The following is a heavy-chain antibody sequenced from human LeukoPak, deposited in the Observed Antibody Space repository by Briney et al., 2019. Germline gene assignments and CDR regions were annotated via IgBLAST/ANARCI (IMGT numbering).Heavy chain of an antibody. D-gene: IGHD3-10*01. CDR2: LSGSSSYK. CDR3: ARDRGYGSGINWFDP. J-gene: IGHJ5*02. CDR1: GFTFTTYN. V-gene: IGHV3-21*01. Sequence: GGSLRLSCVGSGFTFTTYNMNWVRQASGKGLEWVSSLSGSSSYKYYADSVKGRFTISRDNAKNSLFLQMNSLRPEDTAIYYCARDRGYGSGINWFDPWGQGTLVTVSS.